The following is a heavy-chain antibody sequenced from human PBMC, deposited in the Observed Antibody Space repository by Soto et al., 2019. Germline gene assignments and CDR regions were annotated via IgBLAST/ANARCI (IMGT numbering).Heavy chain of an antibody. CDR1: GFTFTRSA. Sequence: SVKVSCKASGFTFTRSAVQWVRQARGQRLEWIGWIVVGSGNTIYAQKLQERVTITRDMSTSTAYMELSSLRSEDTAVYYCAAASASLYGYYNGMDVWGQGTTVTVS. CDR3: AAASASLYGYYNGMDV. V-gene: IGHV1-58*01. CDR2: IVVGSGNT. J-gene: IGHJ6*02. D-gene: IGHD3-10*01.